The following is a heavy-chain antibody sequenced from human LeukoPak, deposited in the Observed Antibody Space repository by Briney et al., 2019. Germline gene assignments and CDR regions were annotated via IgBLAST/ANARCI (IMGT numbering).Heavy chain of an antibody. CDR2: MNPNSGNT. V-gene: IGHV1-8*01. Sequence: ASVKVSCKASGYTFTSYDINWVRQATGQGLEWMGWMNPNSGNTGYAQKFQGRVTMTRNTSISTAYMELSSLGSEDTAVYYCARGRSDVTMVRGVIIKRGDAFDIWGQGTMVTVSS. D-gene: IGHD3-10*01. CDR3: ARGRSDVTMVRGVIIKRGDAFDI. CDR1: GYTFTSYD. J-gene: IGHJ3*02.